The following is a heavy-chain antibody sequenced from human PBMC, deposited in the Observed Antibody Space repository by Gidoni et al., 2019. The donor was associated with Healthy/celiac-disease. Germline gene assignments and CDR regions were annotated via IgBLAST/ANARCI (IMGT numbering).Heavy chain of an antibody. CDR3: ARHSPLAFILDDYGDYEYGMDV. Sequence: VQLVQSGAEVKKPGEYLKICGKGSGYSVTLYWIGWVRQLPGKGLEWMGIMYPCDSDTRYSPSFQGQVTISADKSISTAYLQWSSLKASDTAMYYCARHSPLAFILDDYGDYEYGMDVWGQGTTVTVSS. D-gene: IGHD4-17*01. CDR2: MYPCDSDT. J-gene: IGHJ6*02. CDR1: GYSVTLYW. V-gene: IGHV5-51*01.